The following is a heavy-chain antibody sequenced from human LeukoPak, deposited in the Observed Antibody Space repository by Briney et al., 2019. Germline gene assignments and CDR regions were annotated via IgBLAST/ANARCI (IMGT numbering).Heavy chain of an antibody. CDR1: GGSISGSSYY. D-gene: IGHD1-26*01. J-gene: IGHJ4*02. Sequence: PSETLSLTCTVSGGSISGSSYYWGWVRQPPGKGLEWIGSIVYSGTTHYDPSLKSRVTISVDTSKNQFSLKLSSVTAADTAVYYCASLYSGSYPEDYWGQGTLVTVSS. CDR2: IVYSGTT. CDR3: ASLYSGSYPEDY. V-gene: IGHV4-39*07.